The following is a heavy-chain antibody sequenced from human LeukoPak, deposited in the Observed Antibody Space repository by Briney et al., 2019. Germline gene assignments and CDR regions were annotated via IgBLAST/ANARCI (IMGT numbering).Heavy chain of an antibody. CDR1: GGSISSSSYY. V-gene: IGHV4-39*07. CDR2: IYYSGST. Sequence: PSETLPLTCTVSGGSISSSSYYWGWIRQPPGKGLEWIGSIYYSGSTYYNPSLKSRVTISVDTSKNQFSLKLRSVTAADTAVYYCAREGYSGSDFDSWGQGTLVTVSS. D-gene: IGHD2-21*01. J-gene: IGHJ4*02. CDR3: AREGYSGSDFDS.